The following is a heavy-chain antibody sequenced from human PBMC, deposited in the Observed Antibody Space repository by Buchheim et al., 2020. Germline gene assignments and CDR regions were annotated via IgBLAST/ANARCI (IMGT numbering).Heavy chain of an antibody. D-gene: IGHD6-13*01. J-gene: IGHJ5*02. V-gene: IGHV4-59*01. CDR3: ARDRGYSFNWFDP. Sequence: QVQLQESGPGLVKPSETLSLTCTVSGGSISSYYWSWIRQPPGKGLEWIGYIYYSGSTNYNPSLKSRVTISVDTSKNQFSLKLSSVTAADTAVYYCARDRGYSFNWFDPWGQGTL. CDR1: GGSISSYY. CDR2: IYYSGST.